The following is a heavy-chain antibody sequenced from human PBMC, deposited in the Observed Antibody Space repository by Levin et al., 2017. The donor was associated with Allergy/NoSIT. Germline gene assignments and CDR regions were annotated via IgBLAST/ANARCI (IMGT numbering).Heavy chain of an antibody. CDR2: FDPEDGET. Sequence: AASVKVSCKVSGYTLTELSMHWVRQAPGKGLEWMGGFDPEDGETIYAQKFQGRVTMTEDTSTDTAYMELSSLRSEDTAVYYCATAGYYYYGMDVWGQGTTVTVSS. J-gene: IGHJ6*02. V-gene: IGHV1-24*01. CDR1: GYTLTELS. CDR3: ATAGYYYYGMDV.